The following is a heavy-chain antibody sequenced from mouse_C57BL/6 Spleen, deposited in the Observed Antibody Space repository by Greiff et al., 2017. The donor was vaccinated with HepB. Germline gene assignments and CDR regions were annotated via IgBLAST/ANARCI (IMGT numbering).Heavy chain of an antibody. CDR1: GYAFSSSW. D-gene: IGHD1-1*01. V-gene: IGHV1-82*01. Sequence: QVQLQQSGPELVKPGASVKISCKASGYAFSSSWMNWVKQRPGKGLEWIGRIYPGDGDTNYNGKFKGKATLTADKSSSTAYMQLSSLTSEDSAVYFCARLLDWYFDVWGTGTTVTVSS. CDR2: IYPGDGDT. CDR3: ARLLDWYFDV. J-gene: IGHJ1*03.